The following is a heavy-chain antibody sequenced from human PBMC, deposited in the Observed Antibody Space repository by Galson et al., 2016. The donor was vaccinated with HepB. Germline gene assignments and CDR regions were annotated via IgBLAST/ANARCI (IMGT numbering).Heavy chain of an antibody. CDR2: IYISGST. Sequence: SLRLSCAASGFTFSSYAMSWVRQAPGKGLEWVSIIYISGSTYYADSVKGRFTISRDNSKNTLYLQMNSLRAEETAVYYCARQAYYDSSGYYYPLGYWGQGTLVTVSS. CDR3: ARQAYYDSSGYYYPLGY. V-gene: IGHV3-23*05. D-gene: IGHD3-22*01. CDR1: GFTFSSYA. J-gene: IGHJ4*02.